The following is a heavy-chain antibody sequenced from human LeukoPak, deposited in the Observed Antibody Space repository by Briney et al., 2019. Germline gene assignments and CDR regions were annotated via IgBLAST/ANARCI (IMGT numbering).Heavy chain of an antibody. Sequence: SETLSLTCAVSGASISGSGYYLGWIRQPPGKGLEWIGNIYYTGSTYYNASLQSRVTISIDMSRNQFSLRLNSVTAADTAMYYCVKSGGYGLIDYWGQGTLVTVSS. J-gene: IGHJ4*02. CDR2: IYYTGST. V-gene: IGHV4-39*01. CDR1: GASISGSGYY. CDR3: VKSGGYGLIDY. D-gene: IGHD1-26*01.